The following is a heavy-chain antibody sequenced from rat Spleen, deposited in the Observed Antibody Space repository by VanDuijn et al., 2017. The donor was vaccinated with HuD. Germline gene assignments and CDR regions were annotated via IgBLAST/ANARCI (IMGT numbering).Heavy chain of an antibody. CDR3: AVAGYGY. D-gene: IGHD1-7*01. J-gene: IGHJ2*01. V-gene: IGHV5-25*01. CDR1: GFTFSNYY. CDR2: ISTGGGNT. Sequence: EVQLVESGGGLVQPGRSMKLSCAALGFTFSNYYMAWVRQAPTKGLEWVASISTGGGNTYYRASVKGRFTISRDNAENTVYLQMNSLRSEDTATYYCAVAGYGYWGHGVMVTVSS.